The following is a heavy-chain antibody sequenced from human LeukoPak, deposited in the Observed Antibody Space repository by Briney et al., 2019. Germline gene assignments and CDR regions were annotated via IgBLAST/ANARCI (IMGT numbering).Heavy chain of an antibody. J-gene: IGHJ4*02. CDR2: INPNSGRT. Sequence: ASVKVSCKASGYTFTGYYMHWVRQAPGQGLEWMGWINPNSGRTIYAQKFQGRVTMTRDTSISTAYMELSRLRSDDTAVYYCARLGYSSGGDYWGQGALVTVSS. CDR1: GYTFTGYY. D-gene: IGHD6-19*01. CDR3: ARLGYSSGGDY. V-gene: IGHV1-2*02.